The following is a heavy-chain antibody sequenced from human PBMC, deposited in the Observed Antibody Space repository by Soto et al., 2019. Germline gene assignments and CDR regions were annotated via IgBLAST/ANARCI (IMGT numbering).Heavy chain of an antibody. J-gene: IGHJ5*02. CDR1: GGSISSSSYY. V-gene: IGHV4-39*01. D-gene: IGHD3-9*01. CDR3: ARGPEDGIRYFDWLSPPPSWFDP. CDR2: IYYSGST. Sequence: PSETLSLTCTVSGGSISSSSYYWGWIRQPPGKGLEWIGSIYYSGSTYYNPSLKSRVTISVDTSKNQFSLKLSSVTAADTAVYYCARGPEDGIRYFDWLSPPPSWFDPWGQGTLVTVSS.